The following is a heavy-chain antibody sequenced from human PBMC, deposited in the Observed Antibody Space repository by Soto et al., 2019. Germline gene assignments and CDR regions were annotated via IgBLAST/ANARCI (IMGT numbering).Heavy chain of an antibody. V-gene: IGHV4-39*01. CDR1: GGSISSSSYY. J-gene: IGHJ5*02. CDR3: ARQSIRQQLVQGWFDP. CDR2: IYYSGST. D-gene: IGHD6-13*01. Sequence: PSETLSLTCTVSGGSISSSSYYWGWIRQPPGKGLEWIGSIYYSGSTYYNPSLKSRVTISVDTSKNQSSLKLSSVTAADTAVYYCARQSIRQQLVQGWFDPWGQGTLVTVSS.